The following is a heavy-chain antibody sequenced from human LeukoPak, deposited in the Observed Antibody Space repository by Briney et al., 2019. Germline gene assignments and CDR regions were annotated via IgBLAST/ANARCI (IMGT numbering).Heavy chain of an antibody. J-gene: IGHJ6*03. CDR1: GYSFTSYW. CDR3: ARHGAYYYGSGSYYNPDYYYYYMDV. CDR2: IYPGDSDT. Sequence: GESLKISCKGSGYSFTSYWIGWVRQMPGKGLEWMGIIYPGDSDTRYSPSFQGQVTISADKSISTAYLQWSSLKASDTAMYYCARHGAYYYGSGSYYNPDYYYYYMDVWGQGTTVTVSS. V-gene: IGHV5-51*01. D-gene: IGHD3-10*01.